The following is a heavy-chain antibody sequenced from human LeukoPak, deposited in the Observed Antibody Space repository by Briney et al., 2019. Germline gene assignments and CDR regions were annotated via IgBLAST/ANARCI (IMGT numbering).Heavy chain of an antibody. CDR1: GYTFTGYY. D-gene: IGHD2-15*01. V-gene: IGHV1-2*06. CDR3: ARKAVVASTPDP. CDR2: INPNSGGT. J-gene: IGHJ5*02. Sequence: ASVKVSCKASGYTFTGYYIHWVRQAPGQGLEWMGRINPNSGGTNYAQNFQGRVTMTRDTSITTAYMELIRLRSDDTAVYYCARKAVVASTPDPWGQGTLVTVSS.